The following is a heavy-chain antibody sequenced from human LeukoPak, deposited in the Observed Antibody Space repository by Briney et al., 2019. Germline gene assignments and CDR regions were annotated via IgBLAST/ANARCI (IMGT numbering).Heavy chain of an antibody. V-gene: IGHV1-69*06. J-gene: IGHJ4*02. Sequence: SVKVSCKASGGTFSSYAISWVRQAPGRGLEWMGGIIPIFGTANYAQKFQGRVTITADKSTSTAYMELSSLRSEDTAVYYCARAGAYGSGSYSIMGTFDYWGQGTLVTVSS. CDR2: IIPIFGTA. CDR3: ARAGAYGSGSYSIMGTFDY. D-gene: IGHD3-10*01. CDR1: GGTFSSYA.